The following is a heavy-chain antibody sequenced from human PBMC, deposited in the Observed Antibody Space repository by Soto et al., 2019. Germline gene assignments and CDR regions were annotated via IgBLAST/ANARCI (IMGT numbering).Heavy chain of an antibody. CDR3: VKGRGLRYFGWGGHYYYGMDV. Sequence: GGSLRLSCAASGFTFSSFAFNWVRQAPGKGLEWVSAISGSGHYTYYANSVKGRFTISRDTFKSTLYLQMNSLGAEDTAVYYCVKGRGLRYFGWGGHYYYGMDVWGQGTTVTVSS. D-gene: IGHD3-9*01. J-gene: IGHJ6*02. V-gene: IGHV3-23*01. CDR1: GFTFSSFA. CDR2: ISGSGHYT.